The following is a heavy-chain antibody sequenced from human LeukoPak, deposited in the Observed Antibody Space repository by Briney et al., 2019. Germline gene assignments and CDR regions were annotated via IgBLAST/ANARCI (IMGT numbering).Heavy chain of an antibody. CDR3: ARDSAAGTFTQHYYYYYYMDV. J-gene: IGHJ6*03. D-gene: IGHD6-13*01. CDR2: IYYSGST. V-gene: IGHV4-39*07. Sequence: SETLSLTCTVSGGSISSSSYYWGWIRQPPGKGLEWIGSIYYSGSTYYNPSLKSRVTISVDTSKNQFSLKPSSVTAADTAVYYCARDSAAGTFTQHYYYYYYMDVWGKGTTVTVSS. CDR1: GGSISSSSYY.